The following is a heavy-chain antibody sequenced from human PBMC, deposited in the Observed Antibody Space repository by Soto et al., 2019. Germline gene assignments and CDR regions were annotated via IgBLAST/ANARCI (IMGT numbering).Heavy chain of an antibody. CDR2: INPNSGGT. J-gene: IGHJ4*02. CDR1: GYTFTGYY. D-gene: IGHD2-15*01. Sequence: ASVKVSCKASGYTFTGYYMHWVRQAPGQGLEWMGWINPNSGGTNYAQKFQGRVTMTRDTPISTAYMELSRLRSDDTAVYYCARLLRRLYSGGSWGYWGQGTLVTVSS. CDR3: ARLLRRLYSGGSWGY. V-gene: IGHV1-2*02.